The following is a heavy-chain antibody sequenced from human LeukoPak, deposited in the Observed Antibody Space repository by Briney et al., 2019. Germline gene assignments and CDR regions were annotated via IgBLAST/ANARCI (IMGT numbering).Heavy chain of an antibody. CDR1: GYTFTGYY. D-gene: IGHD6-19*01. CDR2: INPNSGGT. Sequence: ASVKVSCKASGYTFTGYYMHWVRQAPGQGLEWMGWINPNSGGTNYAQEFQGRVTMTRDTSISTAYMELSRLRSDDTAVYYCARDRIAVAEDDAFDIWGQGTMVTVSS. V-gene: IGHV1-2*02. CDR3: ARDRIAVAEDDAFDI. J-gene: IGHJ3*02.